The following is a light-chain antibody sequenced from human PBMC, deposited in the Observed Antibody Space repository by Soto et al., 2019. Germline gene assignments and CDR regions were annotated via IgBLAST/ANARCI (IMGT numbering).Light chain of an antibody. Sequence: QSVLTQPASVSGSPGQTITISCTGTNNDIGGYNFVSWYQQHPGKAPKLLIYEVINRPSGVSNRFSGSKSCNTASLSISGLQAEDEADYYCNSYTSSATRVFGGGTKLNVL. J-gene: IGLJ3*02. CDR1: NNDIGGYNF. CDR2: EVI. V-gene: IGLV2-14*01. CDR3: NSYTSSATRV.